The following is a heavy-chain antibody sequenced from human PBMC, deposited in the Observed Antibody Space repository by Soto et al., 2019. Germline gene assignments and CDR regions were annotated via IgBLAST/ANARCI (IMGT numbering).Heavy chain of an antibody. CDR2: SYYSGRT. CDR3: AKNLPKTGRFDY. CDR1: GDSITRSTYF. Sequence: QLQLQESGPGLVKPSETLSLTCSLSGDSITRSTYFWAWIRQSPGKGLEWVGSSYYSGRTHYNPSLKCRVTISVDRSKNQFSLKMSSVTASDTAVYYCAKNLPKTGRFDYWGPGTLVTVSS. J-gene: IGHJ4*02. V-gene: IGHV4-39*01.